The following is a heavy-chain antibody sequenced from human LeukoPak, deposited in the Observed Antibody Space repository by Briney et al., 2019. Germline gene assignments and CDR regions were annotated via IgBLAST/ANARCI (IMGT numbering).Heavy chain of an antibody. D-gene: IGHD6-6*01. CDR2: IRYDGSNK. CDR3: ARCPDRAARLNLALGETYYFDY. V-gene: IGHV3-30*02. J-gene: IGHJ4*02. CDR1: GFTFSSYG. Sequence: GGSLRLSCAASGFTFSSYGMHWVRQAPGKGLEWVAFIRYDGSNKYYADSVKGRSTISRDNSKNTLYLQMNSLRAEDTAVYYCARCPDRAARLNLALGETYYFDYWGQGTLVTVSS.